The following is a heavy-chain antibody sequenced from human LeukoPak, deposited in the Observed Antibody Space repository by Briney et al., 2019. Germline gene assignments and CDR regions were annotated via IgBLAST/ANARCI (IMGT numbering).Heavy chain of an antibody. J-gene: IGHJ4*02. CDR1: GFTFSSYA. Sequence: GGSLRLSCAASGFTFSSYAMSWVRQAPGKGLEWVSTISGSGGTTYSADSVKGRFTISRDNSKNTLYLQMNSLRAEDTAVYYCAKYYYDSSGYDYWGQGTLVTVSS. CDR3: AKYYYDSSGYDY. CDR2: ISGSGGTT. V-gene: IGHV3-23*01. D-gene: IGHD3-22*01.